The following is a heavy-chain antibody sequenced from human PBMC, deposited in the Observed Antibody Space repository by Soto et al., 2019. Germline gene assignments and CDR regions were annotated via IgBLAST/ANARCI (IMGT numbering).Heavy chain of an antibody. CDR3: ARKGSITWYEPLDY. V-gene: IGHV1-18*01. J-gene: IGHJ4*02. D-gene: IGHD6-13*01. Sequence: QVQLVQSGPEVKKPGASVKVSCKASGYTFTSYGINWVRQAPGQGLEWVGWISTYNGNTNYAQKLQGRFPMTTDTATRTAYMELRRLRSDDTAVYYCARKGSITWYEPLDYWGQGNLVTVSS. CDR2: ISTYNGNT. CDR1: GYTFTSYG.